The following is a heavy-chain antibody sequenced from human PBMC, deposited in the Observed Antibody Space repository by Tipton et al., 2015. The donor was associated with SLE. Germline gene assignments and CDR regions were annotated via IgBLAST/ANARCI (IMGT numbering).Heavy chain of an antibody. J-gene: IGHJ4*02. V-gene: IGHV4-61*02. CDR3: ARVGGAGYCSSTSCYGGIDY. Sequence: TLSLTCTVSGGSISSGSYYWSWIRQPAGKGLEWIGRIYTSGSTNYNPSLKSRVTISVDTSKNQFSLKLSSVTAADTAVNYCARVGGAGYCSSTSCYGGIDYWGQGTLVTVSS. CDR2: IYTSGST. CDR1: GGSISSGSYY. D-gene: IGHD2-2*01.